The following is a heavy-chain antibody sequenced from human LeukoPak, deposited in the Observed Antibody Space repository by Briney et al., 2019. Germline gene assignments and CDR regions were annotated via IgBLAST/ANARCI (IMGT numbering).Heavy chain of an antibody. CDR1: GGSISSSSYY. CDR3: ARRSRWSGAPFDY. V-gene: IGHV4-39*01. Sequence: PSETLSLTCTVSGGSISSSSYYWGWIRQPPGKGLEWIGSIYYSGSTYYNPSLKSRVTISVDTSKNQFSLKLSSVTAADTAVYFCARRSRWSGAPFDYWGQGTLVTGSS. CDR2: IYYSGST. J-gene: IGHJ4*02. D-gene: IGHD3-3*01.